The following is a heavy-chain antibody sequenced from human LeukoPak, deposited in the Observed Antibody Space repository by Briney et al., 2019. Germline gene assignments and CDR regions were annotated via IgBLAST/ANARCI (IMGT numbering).Heavy chain of an antibody. CDR2: INTNSGAT. J-gene: IGHJ4*02. D-gene: IGHD7-27*01. CDR1: GYTFTGYY. V-gene: IGHV1-2*02. CDR3: ARDATGDLLY. Sequence: ASVKVSCKASGYTFTGYYMHWVRQAPGQGLEWMGWINTNSGATNYAQKYQGRVTMTRDTSISTAYMELSSLRSDDTAIYYCARDATGDLLYWGQGTLVTVSS.